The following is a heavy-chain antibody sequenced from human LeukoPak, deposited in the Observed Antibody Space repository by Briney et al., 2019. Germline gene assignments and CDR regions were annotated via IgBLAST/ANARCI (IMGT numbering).Heavy chain of an antibody. CDR3: ARGDCSCGSCYLFDH. CDR2: IYYSGST. J-gene: IGHJ4*02. V-gene: IGHV4-39*01. Sequence: SETLSLTCTVPGGSISSSSYYWGWIRQPPGKGLEWIGSIYYSGSTYYNPSLKSRVTISVDTSKNQFSLKLSSVTAADTAVYYCARGDCSCGSCYLFDHWGQGALVTVSS. D-gene: IGHD2-15*01. CDR1: GGSISSSSYY.